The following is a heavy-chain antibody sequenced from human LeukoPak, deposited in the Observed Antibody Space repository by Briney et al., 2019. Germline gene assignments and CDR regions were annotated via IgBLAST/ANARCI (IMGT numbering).Heavy chain of an antibody. V-gene: IGHV3-30*04. J-gene: IGHJ4*02. D-gene: IGHD6-13*01. CDR1: GFTFSSYA. CDR2: ISYDGSNK. CDR3: ARSSSWYSSS. Sequence: GGSLRLSCAASGFTFSSYAMHWVRQAPGKGLEWVAVISYDGSNKYYADSVKGRFTISRDNSKNTLYLQMNSLIAEDPAVYYWARSSSWYSSSGGQGTLVTVSS.